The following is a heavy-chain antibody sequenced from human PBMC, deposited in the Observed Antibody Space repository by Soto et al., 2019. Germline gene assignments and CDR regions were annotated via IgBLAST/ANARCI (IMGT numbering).Heavy chain of an antibody. CDR1: GYTFTGYY. D-gene: IGHD1-1*01. Sequence: ASVKVSCKASGYTFTGYYMHWVRQAPGQGLEWMGWINPNSGGTNYAQKFQGWGTMTRDTSISTAYMELSRLRSDDTAVYYFARAMGQLERLHYYYYMDVWGKGTTVTVSS. CDR2: INPNSGGT. CDR3: ARAMGQLERLHYYYYMDV. V-gene: IGHV1-2*04. J-gene: IGHJ6*03.